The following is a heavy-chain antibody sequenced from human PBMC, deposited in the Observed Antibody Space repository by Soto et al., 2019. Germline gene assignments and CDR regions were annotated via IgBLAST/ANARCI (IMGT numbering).Heavy chain of an antibody. Sequence: SQTLSLTCTVSGGSISSYYWSWIRQPPGKGLEWIGYIYYSGSTNYNPSLKSRVTISVDTSKNQCSLKLSSVTAAETAVYYCARGYYYDSSGYYYVPSWFDPWGQGTLVTVSS. J-gene: IGHJ5*02. CDR1: GGSISSYY. CDR2: IYYSGST. D-gene: IGHD3-22*01. V-gene: IGHV4-59*01. CDR3: ARGYYYDSSGYYYVPSWFDP.